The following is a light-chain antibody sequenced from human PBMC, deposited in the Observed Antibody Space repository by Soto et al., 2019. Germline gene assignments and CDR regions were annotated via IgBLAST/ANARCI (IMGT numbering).Light chain of an antibody. CDR2: AAS. J-gene: IGKJ1*01. CDR3: QQTYSTPWT. V-gene: IGKV1-39*01. CDR1: KSISSY. Sequence: DIQMTQSPSSLSASVGDRVTITCRASKSISSYLNWYQQKLGKAPKLLIYAASSLQSGVPSRFSGSGSGTEFTLTISSLQPEDCATYYCQQTYSTPWTFGQGTKVEIK.